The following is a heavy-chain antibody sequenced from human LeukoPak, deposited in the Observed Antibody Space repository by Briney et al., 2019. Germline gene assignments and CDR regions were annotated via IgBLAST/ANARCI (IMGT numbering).Heavy chain of an antibody. V-gene: IGHV3-30*18. CDR1: GFTFSTYG. J-gene: IGHJ4*02. CDR2: VSFDSNNI. Sequence: GGSLRLSCAASGFTFSTYGMHWVRQAPGKGLEWVAVVSFDSNNIYYADSVQGRFTISRDNSKNTLYLQMNSLRGEDTAVYYCAKAHLPRHEPGNFYFDYWGQGTLVTVSS. CDR3: AKAHLPRHEPGNFYFDY. D-gene: IGHD7-27*01.